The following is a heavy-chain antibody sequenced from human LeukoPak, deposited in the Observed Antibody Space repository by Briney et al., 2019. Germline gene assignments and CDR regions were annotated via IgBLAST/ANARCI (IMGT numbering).Heavy chain of an antibody. D-gene: IGHD4-17*01. CDR3: ARSVTTVTTYFDY. V-gene: IGHV1-8*01. CDR2: MNPNSGNT. J-gene: IGHJ4*02. Sequence: ASVKVSCKASGYTFTSYDINWVRQATGQGLEWMGWMNPNSGNTGYAQKFQGRVTLTRNTSISTAYMELSSLRSEDTAVYYCARSVTTVTTYFDYWGQGTLVIVSS. CDR1: GYTFTSYD.